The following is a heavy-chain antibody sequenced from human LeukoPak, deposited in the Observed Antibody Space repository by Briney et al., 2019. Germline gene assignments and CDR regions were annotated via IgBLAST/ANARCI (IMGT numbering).Heavy chain of an antibody. CDR2: ISGSGGST. V-gene: IGHV3-23*01. CDR3: AKDHTSGWYEGASHI. J-gene: IGHJ3*02. D-gene: IGHD6-19*01. CDR1: GFTFSNYA. Sequence: GGSLRLSCAASGFTFSNYAMTWVRQAPGKGLEWVSLISGSGGSTFYADSVKGRFTISRDNSKNTLYLQMNILRAEDTAVYYCAKDHTSGWYEGASHIWGQGTMVTVSS.